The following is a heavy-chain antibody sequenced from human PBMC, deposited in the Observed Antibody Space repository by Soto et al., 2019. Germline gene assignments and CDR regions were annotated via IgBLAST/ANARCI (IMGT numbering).Heavy chain of an antibody. CDR2: ISGSGGNT. V-gene: IGHV3-23*01. CDR1: GLTFNSYA. D-gene: IGHD3-3*01. CDR3: AKLRAAGGGYNDFWSGSPYYHTMDV. Sequence: PGGSLRLSCAASGLTFNSYAMTWVRQAPGKGLEWVSSISGSGGNTYHADSVKGRFTISRDNSKNTLFLQMNSLRAEDTAVYYCAKLRAAGGGYNDFWSGSPYYHTMDVWGQGATVTVSS. J-gene: IGHJ6*02.